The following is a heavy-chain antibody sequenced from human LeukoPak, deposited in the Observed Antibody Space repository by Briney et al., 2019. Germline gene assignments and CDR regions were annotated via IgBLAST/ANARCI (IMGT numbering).Heavy chain of an antibody. V-gene: IGHV3-30*02. CDR2: IRYDGSNK. Sequence: SGGSLRLSCAASGFTFSIYGMHWVRQAPGKGLEWVAFIRYDGSNKYYADSVKGRFTISRDNSKNTLYLQMNSLRAEDTAVYYCAKQGQRTFDYWGQGTLVTVSS. CDR1: GFTFSIYG. CDR3: AKQGQRTFDY. J-gene: IGHJ4*02.